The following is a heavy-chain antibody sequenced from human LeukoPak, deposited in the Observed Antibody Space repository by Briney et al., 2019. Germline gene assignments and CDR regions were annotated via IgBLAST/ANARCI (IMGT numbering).Heavy chain of an antibody. CDR2: INPNSGDT. CDR3: AKVREVGTNIEVVVVDISGAFDM. D-gene: IGHD2-15*01. J-gene: IGHJ3*02. CDR1: GYTFTGSY. V-gene: IGHV1-2*06. Sequence: EASVKVSCKASGYTFTGSYINWVRQAPGQGLEWMGRINPNSGDTNVAQKFQGRVTLTRDTSISTSYMELNSLRSDDTAVYFCAKVREVGTNIEVVVVDISGAFDMWGQGTKVTVSS.